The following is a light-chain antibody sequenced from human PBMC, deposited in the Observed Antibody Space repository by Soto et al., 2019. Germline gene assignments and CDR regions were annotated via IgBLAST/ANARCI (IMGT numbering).Light chain of an antibody. CDR3: CSYAGTVAYV. J-gene: IGLJ1*01. CDR2: EVN. V-gene: IGLV2-23*02. CDR1: GSDVGAYNL. Sequence: QCVLNQPVYGYGAPGQGIPIFCAGNGSDVGAYNLVSWYQQHPGKSPKLIICEVNTRPSGISNRFSGSKSGDTASLTISGLQAEDEADYFCCSYAGTVAYVFGTGTKVTVL.